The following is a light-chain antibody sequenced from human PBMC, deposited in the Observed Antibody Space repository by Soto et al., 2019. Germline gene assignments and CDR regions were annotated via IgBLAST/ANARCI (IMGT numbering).Light chain of an antibody. CDR2: GAS. Sequence: EIVLTQSPGTLSLSPGERATLSCRASQSVSSSYLAWYQQKPGQAPRPRIYGASTRATGIPDRFSGSGSGTAFTLTISRLEPEDFAVYYCQQYGSSPYTFGQGTKLEIK. CDR1: QSVSSSY. J-gene: IGKJ2*01. V-gene: IGKV3-20*01. CDR3: QQYGSSPYT.